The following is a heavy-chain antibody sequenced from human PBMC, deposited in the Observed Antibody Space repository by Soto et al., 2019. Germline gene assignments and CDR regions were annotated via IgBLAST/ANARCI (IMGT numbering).Heavy chain of an antibody. Sequence: GGSLRLSCAASGFTFRSYSMNWVRQAPGKGLEWVSYISSSNRTINYADSVKGRFIVSRDNAKNSLYLQMHSLRDEDTAVYYCAREGWPLLQTGMDVWGQGTTVTVSS. J-gene: IGHJ6*02. D-gene: IGHD2-15*01. CDR2: ISSSNRTI. V-gene: IGHV3-48*02. CDR3: AREGWPLLQTGMDV. CDR1: GFTFRSYS.